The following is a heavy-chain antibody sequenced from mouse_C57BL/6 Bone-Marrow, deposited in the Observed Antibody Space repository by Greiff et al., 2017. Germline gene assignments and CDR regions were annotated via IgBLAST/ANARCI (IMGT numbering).Heavy chain of an antibody. CDR2: IDLSDSYT. CDR3: ARHYDCDGYFDV. CDR1: GYTFTSYW. J-gene: IGHJ1*03. Sequence: QVQLQQPGAELVMPGASVKLSCKASGYTFTSYWMHWVKQRPGQGLEWIGEIDLSDSYTNYNQKFKGKSTLTVDKSSSTAYMQLSSLTSEDSAVYYCARHYDCDGYFDVWGTGTTVTVSS. V-gene: IGHV1-69*01. D-gene: IGHD2-4*01.